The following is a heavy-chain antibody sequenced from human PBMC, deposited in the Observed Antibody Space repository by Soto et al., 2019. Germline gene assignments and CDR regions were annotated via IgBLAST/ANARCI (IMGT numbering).Heavy chain of an antibody. J-gene: IGHJ4*02. CDR3: ARDRGYDSSGRSQLDS. D-gene: IGHD3-22*01. CDR2: IIPIFGTA. V-gene: IGHV1-69*13. CDR1: GGTFSSYA. Sequence: ASVKVSCKASGGTFSSYAISWVRQAPGQGLEWMGGIIPIFGTANYAQKFQGRVTITADESTSTAYMELSSLRSEDTAVYYCARDRGYDSSGRSQLDSWGQGTLVTVSS.